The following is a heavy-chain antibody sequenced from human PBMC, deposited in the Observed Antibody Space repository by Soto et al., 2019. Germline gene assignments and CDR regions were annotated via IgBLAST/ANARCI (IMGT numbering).Heavy chain of an antibody. V-gene: IGHV1-69*01. CDR3: ARPHWKLRAWFDP. CDR1: GGTFSSYA. CDR2: IIPIFGTA. D-gene: IGHD1-1*01. Sequence: QVQLVQSGAEVKNPGSSVKVSCKASGGTFSSYAISWVRQAPGQGLEWMGGIIPIFGTANYAQKFQGRVTITADESTSTDYMELSSLRSEDTAVYYCARPHWKLRAWFDPWGQGTLVTVSS. J-gene: IGHJ5*02.